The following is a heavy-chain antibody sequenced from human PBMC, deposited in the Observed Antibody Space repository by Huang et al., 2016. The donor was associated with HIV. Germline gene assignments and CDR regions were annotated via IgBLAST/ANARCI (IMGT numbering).Heavy chain of an antibody. D-gene: IGHD6-13*01. CDR3: AKGGSAAAVLDF. CDR1: GFTFSSYG. CDR2: ISYDGKTK. J-gene: IGHJ4*02. V-gene: IGHV3-30*18. Sequence: QVQLVESGGGVVQPGRSLRISCAASGFTFSSYGMHWVRQAPGKGLGWVAVISYDGKTKYYADSVKGRFSISRDNSKTTGYLQLNSLRVEDTAVYYCAKGGSAAAVLDFWGQGTLVTVSS.